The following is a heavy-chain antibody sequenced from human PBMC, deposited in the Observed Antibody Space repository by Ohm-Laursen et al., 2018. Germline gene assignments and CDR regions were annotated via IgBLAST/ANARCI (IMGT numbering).Heavy chain of an antibody. J-gene: IGHJ6*02. Sequence: RTLSLTCAISGDSVSSDSGAWNWIRQSPSRGLEWLGRTHYSSKWVYDYAVSVKSRITITPDTSKNQFSLQLNSVTPEDSAVYYCSRGQRNYYAMDVWGQGTTVTVSS. CDR3: SRGQRNYYAMDV. CDR1: GDSVSSDSGA. V-gene: IGHV6-1*01. D-gene: IGHD1-1*01. CDR2: THYSSKWVY.